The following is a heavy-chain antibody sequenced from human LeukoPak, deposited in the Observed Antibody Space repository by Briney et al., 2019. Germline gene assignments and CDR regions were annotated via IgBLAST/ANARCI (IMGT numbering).Heavy chain of an antibody. CDR3: ARGPNSSSWDY. D-gene: IGHD6-13*01. CDR1: GGSISSYY. J-gene: IGHJ4*02. Sequence: PSETLSLTCTVSGGSISSYYWSWIRQPAGKGLEWIGRIYTSGNINYNPSLKSRVTMSVDTSKNQFSLKLSSVTAADTAVYYCARGPNSSSWDYWGQGTLVTVSS. V-gene: IGHV4-4*07. CDR2: IYTSGNI.